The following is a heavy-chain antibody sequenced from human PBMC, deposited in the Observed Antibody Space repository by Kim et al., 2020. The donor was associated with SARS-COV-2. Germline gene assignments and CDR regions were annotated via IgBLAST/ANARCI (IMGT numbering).Heavy chain of an antibody. Sequence: ASVKVSCKASGYTFTSYGISWVRQAPGQGLEWMGWISAYNGNTNYAQKLQGRVTMTTDTSTSTAYMELRSLRSDDTAVYYCARGGMLAVADRRNWFDPWGQGTLVTVSS. V-gene: IGHV1-18*01. CDR1: GYTFTSYG. CDR3: ARGGMLAVADRRNWFDP. D-gene: IGHD6-13*01. J-gene: IGHJ5*02. CDR2: ISAYNGNT.